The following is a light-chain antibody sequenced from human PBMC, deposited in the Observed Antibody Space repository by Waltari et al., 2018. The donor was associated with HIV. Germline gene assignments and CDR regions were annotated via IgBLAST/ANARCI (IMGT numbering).Light chain of an antibody. Sequence: QSALAQPASVSRSPGHSITISCTGTISDLGSHNLPSLYQQHPGQAPYPIIDEGTKSPSGISNLFSGSKSGNTASLTNSGLQADDEADYFCWSYAGSTPYVLLGGGTKLTVL. CDR3: WSYAGSTPYVL. J-gene: IGLJ2*01. CDR2: EGT. V-gene: IGLV2-23*01. CDR1: ISDLGSHNL.